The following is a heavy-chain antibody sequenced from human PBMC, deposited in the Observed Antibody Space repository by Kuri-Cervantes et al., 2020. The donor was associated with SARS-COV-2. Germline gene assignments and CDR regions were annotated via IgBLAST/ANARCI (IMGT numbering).Heavy chain of an antibody. Sequence: GGSLRLSCAASGFTFSGHWIHWVRQAPGKGLVWVSRINPDGSYTNNADSVKGRFTLSRDNAKNMLFLQMNSLRAEDTALYYCAKDWAYGGNSPIDYWGQGTLVTVSS. V-gene: IGHV3-74*01. D-gene: IGHD4-23*01. J-gene: IGHJ4*02. CDR3: AKDWAYGGNSPIDY. CDR2: INPDGSYT. CDR1: GFTFSGHW.